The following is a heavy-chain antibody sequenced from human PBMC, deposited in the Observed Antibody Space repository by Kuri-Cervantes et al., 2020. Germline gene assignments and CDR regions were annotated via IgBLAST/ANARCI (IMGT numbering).Heavy chain of an antibody. J-gene: IGHJ6*02. CDR2: ISSTSSYI. Sequence: GESLKISYAASGFAFSSYGMHWVRQAPGKGLEWVSSISSTSSYIYYADSVKGRFTISRDNAKNSLYLQMNSLRAEDTAVYYCARDGRGQQYYYGMDVWGQGTTVTVSS. D-gene: IGHD6-13*01. CDR3: ARDGRGQQYYYGMDV. CDR1: GFAFSSYG. V-gene: IGHV3-21*01.